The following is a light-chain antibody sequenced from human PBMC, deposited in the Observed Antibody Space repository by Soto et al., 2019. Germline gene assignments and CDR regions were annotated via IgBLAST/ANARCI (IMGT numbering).Light chain of an antibody. CDR1: SSDIGGYND. CDR2: EVS. V-gene: IGLV2-14*01. Sequence: QSVLTQPASVSGSPGQSITISCTGTSSDIGGYNDVSWYQQHPGKAPQVIIFEVSYRPSGTSNRFSGSKSGNAASLTISGLEAQAEDDYYCCSYRCGSSPYYVFGTGTKVTVL. J-gene: IGLJ1*01. CDR3: CSYRCGSSPYYV.